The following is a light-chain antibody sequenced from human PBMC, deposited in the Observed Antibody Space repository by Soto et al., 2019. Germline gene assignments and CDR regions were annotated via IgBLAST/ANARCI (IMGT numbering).Light chain of an antibody. CDR1: NIGSKS. CDR2: DDI. CDR3: QVWDSSTDLWV. Sequence: SYELTQPPSVSVAPGQTARITCGGNNIGSKSVHWYQQKPGQAPVLVVYDDIDRPSGIPERFSGSNSGNTATLTISRVEAGDEDDYYCQVWDSSTDLWVFGGGTKVT. V-gene: IGLV3-21*02. J-gene: IGLJ3*02.